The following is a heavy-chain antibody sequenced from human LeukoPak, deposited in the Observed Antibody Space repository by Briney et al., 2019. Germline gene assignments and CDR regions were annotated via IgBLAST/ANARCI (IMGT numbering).Heavy chain of an antibody. Sequence: GASVKVSCKASGGTFSSYAISWVRQAPGQGLEWMGGIIPIFGTANYAQKFQGRVTITADESTSTAYMELSSLRSEDTAVYYCARDVAHDYGGNSGYWGQGTLVTVSS. J-gene: IGHJ4*02. D-gene: IGHD4-23*01. CDR3: ARDVAHDYGGNSGY. CDR1: GGTFSSYA. V-gene: IGHV1-69*01. CDR2: IIPIFGTA.